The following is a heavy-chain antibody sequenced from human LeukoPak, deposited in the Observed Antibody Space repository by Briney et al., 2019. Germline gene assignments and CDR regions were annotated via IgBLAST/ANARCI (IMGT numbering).Heavy chain of an antibody. Sequence: GGSLRLSCAASGFTFSSYGMHWVRQAPGKGLEWAAFIRNDGSNIDYADSVKGRFTISRDNSKNTLYLQMNSLRAEDTAVYYXXXVKWXXXXSDVGPDYWXQGTLVIVSS. V-gene: IGHV3-30*02. J-gene: IGHJ4*02. D-gene: IGHD6-6*01. CDR3: XXVKWXXXXSDVGPDY. CDR2: IRNDGSNI. CDR1: GFTFSSYG.